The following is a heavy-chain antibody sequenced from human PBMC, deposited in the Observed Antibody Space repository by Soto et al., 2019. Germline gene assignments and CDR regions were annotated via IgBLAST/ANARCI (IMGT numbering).Heavy chain of an antibody. V-gene: IGHV3-30*18. J-gene: IGHJ4*02. CDR3: AKGGGDFWSGYYRPVDY. CDR1: GFTFSSYG. D-gene: IGHD3-3*01. Sequence: GGSLRLSCAASGFTFSSYGMHWVRQAPGKGLEWVAVISYDGSNKYYADSVKGRFTISRDNSKNTLYLQMNSLRAEDTAVYYCAKGGGDFWSGYYRPVDYWGQGTLVTVSS. CDR2: ISYDGSNK.